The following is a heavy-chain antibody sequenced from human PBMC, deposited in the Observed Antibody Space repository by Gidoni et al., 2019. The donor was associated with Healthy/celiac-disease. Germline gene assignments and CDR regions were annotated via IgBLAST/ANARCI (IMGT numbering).Heavy chain of an antibody. V-gene: IGHV3-23*01. CDR3: ANPFTWGTVTNKRNDY. J-gene: IGHJ4*02. Sequence: EVQLLESGGGLVQPGGSLRLSCAASGFTFSSYAMSWVRQAPGKGLEWVSAISGSGGSTYYADSVKGRFTISRDNSKNTLYLQMNSLRAEDTAVYYCANPFTWGTVTNKRNDYWGQGTLVTVSS. D-gene: IGHD4-4*01. CDR2: ISGSGGST. CDR1: GFTFSSYA.